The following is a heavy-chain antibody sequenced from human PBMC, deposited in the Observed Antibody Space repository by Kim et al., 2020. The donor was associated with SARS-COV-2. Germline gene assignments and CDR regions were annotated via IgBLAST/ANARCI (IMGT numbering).Heavy chain of an antibody. V-gene: IGHV1-2*02. CDR2: INPNSGGT. CDR3: ARDLWDGSDYYYYGMDV. J-gene: IGHJ6*02. D-gene: IGHD1-26*01. Sequence: ASVKVSCKASGYTFTVYYMHWVRQAPGQGLEWMGWINPNSGGTNYAQKFQGRVTMTSDTSISTAYMELSRLRSDDTAVYYCARDLWDGSDYYYYGMDVWGHGTTVTVSS. CDR1: GYTFTVYY.